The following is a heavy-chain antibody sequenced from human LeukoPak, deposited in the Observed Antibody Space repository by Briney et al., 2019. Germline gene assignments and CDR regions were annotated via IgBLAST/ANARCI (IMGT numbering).Heavy chain of an antibody. D-gene: IGHD6-13*01. Sequence: GGSLRLSCAASGFTFSSYAMHWVRQAPGKGLEWVAVISCDGSNKYYADSVKGRFTISRDNSKNTLYLQMNSLRAEDTAVYYCARDRRPPYSSSWYFDYWGQGTLVTVSS. CDR1: GFTFSSYA. CDR3: ARDRRPPYSSSWYFDY. CDR2: ISCDGSNK. J-gene: IGHJ4*02. V-gene: IGHV3-30-3*01.